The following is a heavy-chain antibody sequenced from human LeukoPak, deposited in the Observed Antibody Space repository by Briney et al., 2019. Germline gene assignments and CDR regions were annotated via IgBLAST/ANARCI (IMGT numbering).Heavy chain of an antibody. V-gene: IGHV3-53*01. J-gene: IGHJ4*02. CDR2: IYVGGST. CDR3: AREIVGSSSYYFDY. D-gene: IGHD2-21*01. Sequence: PGGSLRLFCAASGFSVNSNYMSWVRQAPGKGLEWVSVIYVGGSTYYADSVKDRFTISRDNSKNTLYLQMNSLRVEDTAVYYCAREIVGSSSYYFDYWGQGSLVTVSS. CDR1: GFSVNSNY.